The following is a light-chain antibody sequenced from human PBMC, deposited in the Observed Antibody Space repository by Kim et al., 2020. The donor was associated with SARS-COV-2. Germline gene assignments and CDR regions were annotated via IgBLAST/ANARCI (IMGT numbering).Light chain of an antibody. Sequence: GQSIAITCTGSGSDVVNCSLVSWYEQNPGKAPKLMISDVTKRPSGVSSRCSGSKSGSTASLTISRLQAEDGADYYCCSYAGSSALVVGGGTKLTVL. V-gene: IGLV2-23*02. CDR3: CSYAGSSALV. CDR1: GSDVVNCSL. J-gene: IGLJ3*02. CDR2: DVT.